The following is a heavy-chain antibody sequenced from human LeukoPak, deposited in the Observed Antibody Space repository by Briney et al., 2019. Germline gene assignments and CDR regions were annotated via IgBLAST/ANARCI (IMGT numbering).Heavy chain of an antibody. D-gene: IGHD2/OR15-2a*01. V-gene: IGHV4-61*02. CDR3: ARASTAQYTWFEP. J-gene: IGHJ5*02. Sequence: SETLSLTCTVSGGSISGGSYHWSWIRQPAGKGLEWLGRIYTSGSTNYNPSLNSRVTISVDTTKNQFSLKLSSVTAGDTAVYYCARASTAQYTWFEPWGQGTLVTVSP. CDR2: IYTSGST. CDR1: GGSISGGSYH.